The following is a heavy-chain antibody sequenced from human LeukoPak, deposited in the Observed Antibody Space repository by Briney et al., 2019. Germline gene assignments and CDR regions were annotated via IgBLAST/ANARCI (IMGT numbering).Heavy chain of an antibody. CDR3: ARDVSTHQWLSFYYYYYYMDV. D-gene: IGHD6-19*01. J-gene: IGHJ6*03. V-gene: IGHV3-7*01. Sequence: PGGSLRLSCAASGFTFSSYWMSWVRQAPGKGLEWVANIKQDGSEKYYVDSVKGRFTISRDNAKNSLYLQMNSLRAGDTAVYYCARDVSTHQWLSFYYYYYYMDVWGKGTTVTVSS. CDR2: IKQDGSEK. CDR1: GFTFSSYW.